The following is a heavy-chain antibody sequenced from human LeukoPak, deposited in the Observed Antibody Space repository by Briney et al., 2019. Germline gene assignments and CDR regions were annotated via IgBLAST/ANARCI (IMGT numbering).Heavy chain of an antibody. CDR2: IYYSGST. J-gene: IGHJ4*02. D-gene: IGHD3-10*01. V-gene: IGHV4-39*01. CDR1: GGSISSSSYY. Sequence: SETLSLTCTVSGGSISSSSYYWGWIRQPPGKGLEWIGSIYYSGSTYYNPSLKSRVTISVDTSKNQFSLKLSSVTAADTAVYYCARPGRAYYYGSGSFSKTYFDYWGQGTLVTVSS. CDR3: ARPGRAYYYGSGSFSKTYFDY.